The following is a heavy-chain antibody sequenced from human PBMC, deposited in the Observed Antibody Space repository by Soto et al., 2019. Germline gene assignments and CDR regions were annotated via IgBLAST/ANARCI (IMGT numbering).Heavy chain of an antibody. CDR2: VSFDGSNK. Sequence: QVQLVESGGGVVQPGRSLRLSCAASGFTFSTHAMHWVRQAPGKGLECVAIVSFDGSNKYYADSVKGRFTISRENSKNTLYLQMSGLTPEDTAFYYCARDQTGITTAGGGRIDHWGQGTLVTVSS. CDR1: GFTFSTHA. D-gene: IGHD6-13*01. J-gene: IGHJ4*02. CDR3: ARDQTGITTAGGGRIDH. V-gene: IGHV3-30-3*01.